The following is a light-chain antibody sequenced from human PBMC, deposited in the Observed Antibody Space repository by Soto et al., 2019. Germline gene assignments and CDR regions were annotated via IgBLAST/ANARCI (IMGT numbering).Light chain of an antibody. J-gene: IGKJ4*01. V-gene: IGKV1-5*03. CDR3: QQLRMYPST. CDR1: QTISSW. CDR2: KAS. Sequence: DIQITQSPSTLSGSVGDRVTITCRASQTISSWLAWYQQKPGKAPKLLIYKASSLESGVPSRFSGSGSGTEFTLTISSLQAEDFATYYCQQLRMYPSTFGGGTKVDI.